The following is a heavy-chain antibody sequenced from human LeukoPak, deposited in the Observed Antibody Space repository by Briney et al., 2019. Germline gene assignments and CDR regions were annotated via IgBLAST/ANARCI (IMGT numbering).Heavy chain of an antibody. V-gene: IGHV4-59*11. CDR2: IHYSGDT. CDR3: ARDGYDFWSGYSNWFDP. CDR1: GGSMTNHY. Sequence: PSETLSLTCTVSGGSMTNHYWSWIRQPPGKGLEWIAYIHYSGDTSYNPSLTSRASISVDTSKNQLSLKLTSVTAADTAVYYCARDGYDFWSGYSNWFDPWGQGTLVTVSS. J-gene: IGHJ5*02. D-gene: IGHD3-3*01.